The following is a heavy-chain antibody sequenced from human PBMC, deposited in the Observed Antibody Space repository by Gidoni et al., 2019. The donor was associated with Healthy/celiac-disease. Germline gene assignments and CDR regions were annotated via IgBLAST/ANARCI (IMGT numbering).Heavy chain of an antibody. J-gene: IGHJ6*02. D-gene: IGHD5-18*01. CDR1: GGAIRSSSYY. V-gene: IGHV4-39*07. CDR2: IYYSGST. Sequence: QLQLQESGPGLVKPSETLSPTCTVPGGAIRSSSYYWGWTGQPPGKGLEGIGGIYYSGSTYYNPSLKSRVTISVDTSKNQFSLKLSSVTAADTAVYYCATTLEDTAMVVAEYYYGMDVWGQGTTVTVSS. CDR3: ATTLEDTAMVVAEYYYGMDV.